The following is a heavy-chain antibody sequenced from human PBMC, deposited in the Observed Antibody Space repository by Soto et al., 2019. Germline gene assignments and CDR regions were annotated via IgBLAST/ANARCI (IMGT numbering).Heavy chain of an antibody. CDR3: ALNGYCSGGSCSPRRLVDY. CDR2: INHSGST. D-gene: IGHD2-15*01. CDR1: GGSFTGYY. J-gene: IGHJ4*02. Sequence: SETLSLTCAVYGGSFTGYYWSWIRQPPGKGLEWIGEINHSGSTNYNPSLKSRVTISVDTSKNQFSLKLSSVTAADTAVYYCALNGYCSGGSCSPRRLVDYWGQGTLVTVS. V-gene: IGHV4-34*01.